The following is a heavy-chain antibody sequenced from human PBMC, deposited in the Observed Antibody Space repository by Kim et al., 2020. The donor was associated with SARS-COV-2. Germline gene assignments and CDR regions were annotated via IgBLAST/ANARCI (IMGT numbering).Heavy chain of an antibody. D-gene: IGHD3-10*01. CDR2: IYYNGDT. J-gene: IGHJ4*02. CDR1: TGSISDKY. V-gene: IGHV4-59*13. CDR3: VRDYGDYFDY. Sequence: SETLSLTCIVSTGSISDKYWSWIRQPPGKGLEWIGYIYYNGDTKYNPSLKSRVTMAVDPPKNQFSLKLRSVTAADMAVYYCVRDYGDYFDYWGQGTLVTVSS.